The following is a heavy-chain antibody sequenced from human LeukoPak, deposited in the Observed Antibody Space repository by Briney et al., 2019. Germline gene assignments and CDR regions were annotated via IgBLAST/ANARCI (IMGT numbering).Heavy chain of an antibody. J-gene: IGHJ5*02. Sequence: SETLSLTCTVSGDSISSGGYHWTWIRQHPGKGLEQIGYISYSGSTYYNPSLKSRVNISMDTSKNQFSLSLTSVTAADTAVYYCARDYGDYFRWFDPWGQGTLVTVSS. V-gene: IGHV4-31*03. CDR3: ARDYGDYFRWFDP. CDR2: ISYSGST. D-gene: IGHD4-17*01. CDR1: GDSISSGGYH.